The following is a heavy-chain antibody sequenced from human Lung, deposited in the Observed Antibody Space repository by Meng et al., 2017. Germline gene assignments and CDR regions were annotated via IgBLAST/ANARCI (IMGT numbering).Heavy chain of an antibody. CDR2: INHSGST. J-gene: IGHJ4*02. D-gene: IGHD4-11*01. CDR3: ARGPTTMAHDFDY. Sequence: QVQLPQWGHGLLKPSETLSPSWVVFGGSFSDYYWSWIRQPPGKGLEWIGEINHSGSTNYNPSLESRATISVDTSQNNLSLKLSSVTAADSAVYYCARGPTTMAHDFDYWGQGTLVTVSS. V-gene: IGHV4-34*01. CDR1: GGSFSDYY.